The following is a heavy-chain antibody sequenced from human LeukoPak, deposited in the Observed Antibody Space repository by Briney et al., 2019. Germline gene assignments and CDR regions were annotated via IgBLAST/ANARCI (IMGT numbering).Heavy chain of an antibody. CDR3: AKSSLPENYYYYGTDV. Sequence: GASLRLSCAASGFTFSDYALSWVRQAPGMGPECVSAISASGIATYYAESVKGRFSISRDNSRSSLYLQMNSLRADDTAVYYCAKSSLPENYYYYGTDVRGQGTTVTVSS. V-gene: IGHV3-23*01. CDR1: GFTFSDYA. CDR2: ISASGIAT. J-gene: IGHJ6*02.